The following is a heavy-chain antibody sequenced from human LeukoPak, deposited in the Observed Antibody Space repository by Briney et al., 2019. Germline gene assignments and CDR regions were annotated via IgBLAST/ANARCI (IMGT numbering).Heavy chain of an antibody. V-gene: IGHV3-7*01. CDR2: IKQDGSQK. CDR3: AREGKLKSIAY. CDR1: GFTFSSYW. D-gene: IGHD2-15*01. Sequence: GGSLRLSCAAPGFTFSSYWMSWVRQAPGKGLEWVANIKQDGSQKYYVDSVKGRFTISRDNAKNSLYLQMNSLRAEDTAVYYCAREGKLKSIAYWGQGTLVTVSS. J-gene: IGHJ4*02.